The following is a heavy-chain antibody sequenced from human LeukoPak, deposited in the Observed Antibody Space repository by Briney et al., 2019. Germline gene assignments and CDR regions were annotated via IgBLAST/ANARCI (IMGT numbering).Heavy chain of an antibody. Sequence: GASVKVSCKASGYTFTSYGISWVRQAPGQGLEWMGWISAYNGNTNYAQKLQGRVTMTTDTSTSTAYMELRSLRSDDTAVYYCARTDMDTAMVTPSVVWFDPWGQGTLVTVSS. V-gene: IGHV1-18*01. CDR1: GYTFTSYG. CDR2: ISAYNGNT. D-gene: IGHD5-18*01. J-gene: IGHJ5*02. CDR3: ARTDMDTAMVTPSVVWFDP.